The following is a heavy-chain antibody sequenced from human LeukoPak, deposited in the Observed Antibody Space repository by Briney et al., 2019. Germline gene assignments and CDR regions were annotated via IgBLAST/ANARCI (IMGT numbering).Heavy chain of an antibody. CDR1: GFTFSSYA. D-gene: IGHD1-26*01. J-gene: IGHJ4*02. CDR3: ARDGDRYSGSYYVIGIGGSGYIDY. Sequence: GGSLRLSCAASGFTFSSYAMHWVRQAPGKGLEWVAVISYDGSNKYYADSVKGRFTISRDNSKNTLYLQMNSLRAEDTAVDYCARDGDRYSGSYYVIGIGGSGYIDYWGQGTLVTVSS. V-gene: IGHV3-30*04. CDR2: ISYDGSNK.